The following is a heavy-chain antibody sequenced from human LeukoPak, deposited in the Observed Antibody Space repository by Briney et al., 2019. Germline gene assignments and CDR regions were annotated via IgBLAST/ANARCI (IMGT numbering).Heavy chain of an antibody. CDR3: TTYDY. CDR1: GGSFSSYY. CDR2: IHYSGST. J-gene: IGHJ4*02. Sequence: SETLSLTCAVYGGSFSSYYWAWIRQPPGKGLEWIASIHYSGSTYYNPSLKSRVTISVDMSKNHFSLKLSSVTAADTAVYYCTTYDYCGQGSLVTVST. V-gene: IGHV4-39*02.